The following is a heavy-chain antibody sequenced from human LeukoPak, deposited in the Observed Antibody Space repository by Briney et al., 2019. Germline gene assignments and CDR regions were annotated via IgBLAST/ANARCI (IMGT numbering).Heavy chain of an antibody. V-gene: IGHV1-8*01. D-gene: IGHD6-6*01. CDR1: GYTFTSYD. Sequence: ALVKVSCKASGYTFTSYDTNWVRQATGQGLEWMGWMNPNSGNTGYAQKFQGRVTMTRNTSISTAYMELSSLRSEDTAVYYCARGPEYSSSSGGDYWGQGTLVTVSS. CDR3: ARGPEYSSSSGGDY. CDR2: MNPNSGNT. J-gene: IGHJ4*02.